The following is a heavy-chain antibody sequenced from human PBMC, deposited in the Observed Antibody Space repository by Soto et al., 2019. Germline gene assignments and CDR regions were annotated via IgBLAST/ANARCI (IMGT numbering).Heavy chain of an antibody. CDR2: IKQDGSEK. CDR1: GFTFSSYW. J-gene: IGHJ6*02. D-gene: IGHD3-10*02. V-gene: IGHV3-7*03. Sequence: GGSLRLSCAASGFTFSSYWMSWVRQAPGKGLEWVANIKQDGSEKYYVDSVKGRFTISRDNAKNSLHLQMNSLRAEDTAVYYCARAPTFARFYYYGMDVWGQGTTVTVSS. CDR3: ARAPTFARFYYYGMDV.